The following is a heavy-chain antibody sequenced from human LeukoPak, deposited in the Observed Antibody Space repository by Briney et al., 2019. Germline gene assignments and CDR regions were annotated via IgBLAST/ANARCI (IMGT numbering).Heavy chain of an antibody. D-gene: IGHD3-9*01. J-gene: IGHJ6*02. Sequence: RRASVKVSCKTSGYTFSSYDINWVRQATGQGLEWMGWMNPNSGNTGYAQKFQGRVTMTRNTSISTAYMELSSLRSEDTAVYYCARASHYDILTGFDKRYYYYGMDVWGQGTTVTVSS. CDR1: GYTFSSYD. V-gene: IGHV1-8*01. CDR3: ARASHYDILTGFDKRYYYYGMDV. CDR2: MNPNSGNT.